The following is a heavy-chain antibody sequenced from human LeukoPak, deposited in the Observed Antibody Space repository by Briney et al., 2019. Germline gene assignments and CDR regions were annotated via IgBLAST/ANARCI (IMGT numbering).Heavy chain of an antibody. CDR3: AREGQLGRPLGY. Sequence: SVKVSCKASGGTFSSYAISWVRQAPGQGLEWMGGIIPIFGTANYAQKFQGRVTITADESTSTAYMELSSLRSEDTAVYYCAREGQLGRPLGYWGQGTLVTVSS. CDR2: IIPIFGTA. CDR1: GGTFSSYA. D-gene: IGHD1-1*01. J-gene: IGHJ4*02. V-gene: IGHV1-69*01.